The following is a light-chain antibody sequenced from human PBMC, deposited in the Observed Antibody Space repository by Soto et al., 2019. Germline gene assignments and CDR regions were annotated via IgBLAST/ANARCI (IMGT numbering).Light chain of an antibody. CDR3: QQYNNWPPGT. V-gene: IGKV3-15*01. Sequence: EIVMTQSPATLSVSPGERATLSCRASQSVSSNLAWYQQKPGQAPRLLIYDASTRATGIPARFSGSGSGAEFTLTISRLQSEEFAVYYCQQYNNWPPGTFCQGTKVEIK. J-gene: IGKJ1*01. CDR2: DAS. CDR1: QSVSSN.